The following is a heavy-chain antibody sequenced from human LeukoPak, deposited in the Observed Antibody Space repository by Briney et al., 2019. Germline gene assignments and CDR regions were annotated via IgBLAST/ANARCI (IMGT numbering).Heavy chain of an antibody. CDR1: GYSFADYW. Sequence: GESLKISCKASGYSFADYWIGWVRQLPGKGLEWMGIIYPGDSDTRYSPSFQGQVTISADKSISTAYLQWSSLKASDTAIYYCARADQLRWFGDPRRPYYYGLDVWGQGTTVTVSS. CDR2: IYPGDSDT. CDR3: ARADQLRWFGDPRRPYYYGLDV. V-gene: IGHV5-51*01. D-gene: IGHD3-10*01. J-gene: IGHJ6*02.